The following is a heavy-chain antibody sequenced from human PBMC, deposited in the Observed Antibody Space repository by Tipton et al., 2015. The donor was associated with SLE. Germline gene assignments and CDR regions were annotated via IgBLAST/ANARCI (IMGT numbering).Heavy chain of an antibody. V-gene: IGHV4-4*02. CDR1: GGSISSSNW. D-gene: IGHD6-6*01. CDR2: IYHSGST. Sequence: SLRLSWAVSGGSISSSNWWSWVRQPPGKGLEWIGEIYHSGSTNYNPSLKSRVTISVDKSKNQFSLKLSSVTAADTAVYYCARAYSSSSDFDYWGQGTLVTVSS. CDR3: ARAYSSSSDFDY. J-gene: IGHJ4*02.